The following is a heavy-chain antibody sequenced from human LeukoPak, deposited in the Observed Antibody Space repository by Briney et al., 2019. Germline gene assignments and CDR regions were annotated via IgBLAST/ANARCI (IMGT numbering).Heavy chain of an antibody. CDR3: ARDVIDSSPREDY. D-gene: IGHD6-13*01. Sequence: PGGSLRLSCAASGFTFSSYSMNWVRQAPGKGLEWVSSISSSSSYIYYADSVKGRFTISRDNAKNSLYLQMNSLRDEDTAVYYCARDVIDSSPREDYWGQGTLVTVSS. J-gene: IGHJ4*02. CDR1: GFTFSSYS. V-gene: IGHV3-21*01. CDR2: ISSSSSYI.